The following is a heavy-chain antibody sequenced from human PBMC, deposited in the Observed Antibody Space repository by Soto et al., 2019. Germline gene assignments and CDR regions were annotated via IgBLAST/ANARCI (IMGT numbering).Heavy chain of an antibody. V-gene: IGHV3-48*01. J-gene: IGHJ6*03. CDR1: GFTLSISS. CDR2: IRRYTSVT. Sequence: GSLRLSCAASGFTLSISSMNWVRQAPGKGLEWVSYIRRYTSVTSYADSVKGRFTISRDNAKNSLYLQMNSLRVEDTAVYYCGRVADSGYYMDVWGKGTTVTVSS. CDR3: GRVADSGYYMDV. D-gene: IGHD3-22*01.